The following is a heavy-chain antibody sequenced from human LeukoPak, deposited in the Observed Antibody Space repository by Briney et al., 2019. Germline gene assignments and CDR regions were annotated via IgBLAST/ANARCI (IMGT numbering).Heavy chain of an antibody. CDR3: ARASRYCSGGSCFIY. J-gene: IGHJ4*02. CDR2: IYYSGST. Sequence: SETLSLTCTVSGGSISSGGYYWSWIRQHPGKGLEWIGYIYYSGSTYYNPSLKSRVTISVDTSKNQFSLKLSSVTAADTAVYYCARASRYCSGGSCFIYWGQGTLVTVSS. V-gene: IGHV4-31*03. CDR1: GGSISSGGYY. D-gene: IGHD2-15*01.